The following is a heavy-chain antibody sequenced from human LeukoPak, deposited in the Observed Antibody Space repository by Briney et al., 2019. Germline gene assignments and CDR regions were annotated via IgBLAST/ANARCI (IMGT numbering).Heavy chain of an antibody. D-gene: IGHD4-17*01. CDR3: ARARGDYGDYQPLDYYYMDV. V-gene: IGHV4-30-4*08. J-gene: IGHJ6*03. Sequence: SQTPSLTCTVSGGSISSGDYYWSWIRQPPGKGLEWTGYIYYSGSTYYNPSLKSRVTISVDTSKNQFSLKLSSVTAADTAVYYCARARGDYGDYQPLDYYYMDVWGKGTTVTVSS. CDR2: IYYSGST. CDR1: GGSISSGDYY.